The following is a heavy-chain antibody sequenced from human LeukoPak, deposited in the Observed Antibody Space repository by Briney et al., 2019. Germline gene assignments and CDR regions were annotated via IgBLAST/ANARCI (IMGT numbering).Heavy chain of an antibody. CDR3: ARLPTGYPNWFDP. J-gene: IGHJ5*02. CDR1: GGSIISTYYN. CDR2: IYHTGTT. V-gene: IGHV4-39*01. Sequence: SETLSLTCSVSGGSIISTYYNWGWIRQPPGTGLEWIGAIYHTGTTYYNPSFESRVTISVDTSKNQFSLKLNSVTAADTAVYYCARLPTGYPNWFDPWGQGSLVTVSS. D-gene: IGHD3-9*01.